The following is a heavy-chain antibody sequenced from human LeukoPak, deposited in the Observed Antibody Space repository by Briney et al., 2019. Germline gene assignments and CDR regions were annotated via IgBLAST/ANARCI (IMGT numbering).Heavy chain of an antibody. CDR3: GRDFRESLDY. Sequence: ASVKVSCKASGYTFTGYYMHWVRQAPGQGLEWMGWINPDSGGTNFAQKFQGRVTMTRDTSISTAYMELRRLRSDDTAVYYCGRDFRESLDYWGQGTLVTVSS. CDR2: INPDSGGT. CDR1: GYTFTGYY. J-gene: IGHJ4*02. V-gene: IGHV1-2*02.